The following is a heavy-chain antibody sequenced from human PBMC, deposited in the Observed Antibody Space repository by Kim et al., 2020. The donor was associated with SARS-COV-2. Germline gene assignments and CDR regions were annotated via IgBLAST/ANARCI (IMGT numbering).Heavy chain of an antibody. J-gene: IGHJ4*02. Sequence: GGSLRLSCAASGFTFDDYAMHWVRQAPGKGLEWVSGISWNSGSIGYADSVKGRFTISRDNAKNSLYLQMNSLRAEDTALYYCAKDLRWGQQLVPRKENPSYVFDYWGQGTLVTVSS. CDR1: GFTFDDYA. D-gene: IGHD6-13*01. V-gene: IGHV3-9*01. CDR3: AKDLRWGQQLVPRKENPSYVFDY. CDR2: ISWNSGSI.